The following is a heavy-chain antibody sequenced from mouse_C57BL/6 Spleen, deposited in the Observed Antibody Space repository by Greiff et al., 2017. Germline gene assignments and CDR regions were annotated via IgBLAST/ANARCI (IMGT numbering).Heavy chain of an antibody. CDR2: IDPSDSYT. Sequence: VQLQQPGAELVKPGASVKLSCKASGYTFTSYWMQWVKQRPGQGLEWIGEIDPSDSYTNYNQKFKGKATLTVDTSSSTAYMQLSSLTSEDSAVYYCARRERRRDYAMDYWGQGTSVTVSS. CDR1: GYTFTSYW. V-gene: IGHV1-50*01. CDR3: ARRERRRDYAMDY. J-gene: IGHJ4*01.